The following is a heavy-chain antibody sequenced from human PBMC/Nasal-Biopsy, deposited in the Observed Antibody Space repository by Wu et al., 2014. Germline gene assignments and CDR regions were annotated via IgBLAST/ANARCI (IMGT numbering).Heavy chain of an antibody. J-gene: IGHJ4*02. V-gene: IGHV2-70*11. CDR1: GFSLTTSGMS. CDR2: IDWDDDK. CDR3: ARIVCSGAYLSIDS. D-gene: IGHD3-10*02. Sequence: ALVKPTQTLTLTCTLSGFSLTTSGMSVSWIRQSPGRALEWLARIDWDDDKYYSRSLKTRLTISKDTSKNQVILTLTNMGPVDTATYYCARIVCSGAYLSIDSWGRGTLVSVSS.